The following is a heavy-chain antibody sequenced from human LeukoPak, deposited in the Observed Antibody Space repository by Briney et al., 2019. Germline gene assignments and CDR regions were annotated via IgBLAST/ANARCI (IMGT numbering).Heavy chain of an antibody. D-gene: IGHD5-12*01. CDR3: ARGGHHRGYSGYDYPDY. Sequence: GASVKVSCKASEYTFTGYYMHWVRQAPGQGLEWMGWINPNSGGTNYAQKFQGRVTMTRDTSISTAYMELSRLRSDDTAVYYCARGGHHRGYSGYDYPDYWGQGTLVTVSS. CDR1: EYTFTGYY. J-gene: IGHJ4*02. V-gene: IGHV1-2*02. CDR2: INPNSGGT.